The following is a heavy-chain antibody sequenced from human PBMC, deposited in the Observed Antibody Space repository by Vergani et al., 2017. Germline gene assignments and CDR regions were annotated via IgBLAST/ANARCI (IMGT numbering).Heavy chain of an antibody. CDR2: ISSSSSYI. CDR1: GFTFSSHS. D-gene: IGHD2-2*02. J-gene: IGHJ6*03. V-gene: IGHV3-21*01. Sequence: EVQLVESGGGLVKPGGSLRLSCAASGFTFSSHSMNWVRQAPGKGLEWVSSISSSSSYIYYADSVKGRFTISRDNAKNSLYLQMNSLRAEDTAVYYCARDALPIVPAAIFGDMGYYYYYMDVWGKGTTVTVSS. CDR3: ARDALPIVPAAIFGDMGYYYYYMDV.